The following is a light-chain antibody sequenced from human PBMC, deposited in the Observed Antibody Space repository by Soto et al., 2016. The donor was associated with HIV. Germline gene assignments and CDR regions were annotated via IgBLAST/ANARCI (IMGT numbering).Light chain of an antibody. CDR2: GN. CDR1: SLRSYY. J-gene: IGLJ1*01. V-gene: IGLV3-19*01. Sequence: SSELTQDPAVSVALGQTVTIRCQGDSLRSYYASWYQQKPGHAPLLVISGNKRPSGIPDRFSGSSSGDTSSLTITGPQAEDGADYYCNSRDINGLHLGVLGPGTKVTVL. CDR3: NSRDINGLHLGV.